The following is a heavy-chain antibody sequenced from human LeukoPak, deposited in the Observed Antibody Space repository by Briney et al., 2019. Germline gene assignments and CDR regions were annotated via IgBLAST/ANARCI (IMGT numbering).Heavy chain of an antibody. Sequence: GASVKVSCKASGYTFTGYYMHWVRQAPGQGLEWMVWINPNSGGTNYAQKFQGRVTMTRDTSISTAYMELSRLRSDDTAVYYCARDYKPTVTTYYYYYGMDVWGQGTTVTVSS. D-gene: IGHD4-17*01. CDR2: INPNSGGT. V-gene: IGHV1-2*02. CDR3: ARDYKPTVTTYYYYYGMDV. CDR1: GYTFTGYY. J-gene: IGHJ6*02.